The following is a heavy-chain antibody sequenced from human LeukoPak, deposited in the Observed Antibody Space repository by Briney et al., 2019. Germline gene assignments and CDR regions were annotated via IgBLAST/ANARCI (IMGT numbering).Heavy chain of an antibody. Sequence: SVKVSCKASGGTFSSYTISWVRQAPGQGLEWMGRIIPILGIANYAQKLQGRVTITADKSASTAYMELSSLRSEDTAVYYCARGGSGSFDYWGQGTLVTVSS. CDR1: GGTFSSYT. D-gene: IGHD3-10*01. J-gene: IGHJ4*02. CDR2: IIPILGIA. V-gene: IGHV1-69*02. CDR3: ARGGSGSFDY.